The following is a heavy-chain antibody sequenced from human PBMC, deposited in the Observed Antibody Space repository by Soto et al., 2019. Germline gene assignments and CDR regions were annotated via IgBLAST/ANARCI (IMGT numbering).Heavy chain of an antibody. J-gene: IGHJ6*03. V-gene: IGHV3-74*01. Sequence: EVQLVESGGGLVQPGGSLRLYCAASGFPFSSYWMNWVRQRPGKGLVWISRINNDGGGTTYADSVRGRFTITRDNAKNTVSLQMNSLRAEDTAVYYCVRIVGALADVPAGIPEYKAYHYYYVDVGGKGTTVTVSS. CDR3: VRIVGALADVPAGIPEYKAYHYYYVDV. CDR1: GFPFSSYW. CDR2: INNDGGGT. D-gene: IGHD2-2*02.